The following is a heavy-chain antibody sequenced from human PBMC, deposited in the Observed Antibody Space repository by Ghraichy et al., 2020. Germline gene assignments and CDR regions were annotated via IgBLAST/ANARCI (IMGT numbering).Heavy chain of an antibody. D-gene: IGHD1-26*01. CDR2: MSRSGSDI. Sequence: GGSLRLSCVGSGFTFNSHSMNWVRQAPGKGLEWVSSMSRSGSDIYYADSVKGRFTISRDIAKNALYLQMNSLRAEDTAVYYCASDSVGSIDYFDYWGQGTLVTVSS. V-gene: IGHV3-21*01. J-gene: IGHJ4*02. CDR3: ASDSVGSIDYFDY. CDR1: GFTFNSHS.